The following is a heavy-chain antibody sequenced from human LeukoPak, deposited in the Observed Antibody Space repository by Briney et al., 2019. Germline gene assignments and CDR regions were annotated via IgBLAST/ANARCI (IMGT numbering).Heavy chain of an antibody. CDR3: ARENFYDPRGYFHL. J-gene: IGHJ2*01. V-gene: IGHV4-30-4*01. CDR2: IYYSGST. Sequence: SQTLSLTCSGSGASINGDDFFWGWIRQPPGKGLEWIGNIYYSGSTYYNPSLERRISISMDASKNQFSLKLNSVTAADTAVYFCARENFYDPRGYFHLWGRGTLVSVSS. CDR1: GASINGDDFF. D-gene: IGHD3-3*01.